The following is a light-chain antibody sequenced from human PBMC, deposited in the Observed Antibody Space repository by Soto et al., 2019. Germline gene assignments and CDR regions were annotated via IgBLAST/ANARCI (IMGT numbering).Light chain of an antibody. CDR3: AAWDDSRNGLYV. V-gene: IGLV1-44*01. CDR1: SSNIGSNA. CDR2: SNN. J-gene: IGLJ1*01. Sequence: QSVLTQPHSASGTPGQRVTISCYGGSSNIGSNAVNWYHQLPGTAPKLLIYSNNQRPSGVPDRFSGSKSGTSASLAISGLESEDDADYYCAAWDDSRNGLYVFGTGTKLTVL.